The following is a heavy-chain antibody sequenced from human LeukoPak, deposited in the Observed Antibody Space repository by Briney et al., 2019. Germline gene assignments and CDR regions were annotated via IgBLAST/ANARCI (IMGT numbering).Heavy chain of an antibody. CDR1: GYSFTSYW. D-gene: IGHD3-3*01. V-gene: IGHV5-51*01. CDR3: ARASDYDFWSGYYTN. CDR2: IYPGDSDT. Sequence: GESPKISCKGSGYSFTSYWIGWVRQMPGKGLEWMGIIYPGDSDTRYSPSFQGQVTISADKSISTAYLQWSSLKASDTAMYYCARASDYDFWSGYYTNWGQGTLVTVSS. J-gene: IGHJ4*02.